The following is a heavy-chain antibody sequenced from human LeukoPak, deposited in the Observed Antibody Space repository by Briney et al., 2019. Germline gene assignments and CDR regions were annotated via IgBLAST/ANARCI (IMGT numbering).Heavy chain of an antibody. V-gene: IGHV4-30-4*08. Sequence: SLSPTCTVSGGSISSGDYYWGWIRKPPGKGLEWIGYIDYSGSTYYNPSLKSRVTISVDTSKNQFSLKLSSVTAADTAVYYCARGSYDILTGYPYWGQGTLVTVSS. J-gene: IGHJ4*02. CDR1: GGSISSGDYY. CDR3: ARGSYDILTGYPY. CDR2: IDYSGST. D-gene: IGHD3-9*01.